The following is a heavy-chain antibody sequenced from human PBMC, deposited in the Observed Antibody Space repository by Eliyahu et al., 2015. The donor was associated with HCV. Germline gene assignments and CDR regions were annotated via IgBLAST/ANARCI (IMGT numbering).Heavy chain of an antibody. CDR1: GFTFNNAW. V-gene: IGHV3-15*01. Sequence: EVQLVESGGGLVKPGGSLRLSCAASGFTFNNAWMSWVRQAPGKGLGGIGRIKSKTDGGTTYYAAPVKGRFTISRDDSKNTVYLQMNSLKTEDTAVYFCTAAVHDPFFDCWGQGNLVTVSS. D-gene: IGHD1-1*01. CDR3: TAAVHDPFFDC. J-gene: IGHJ4*02. CDR2: IKSKTDGGTT.